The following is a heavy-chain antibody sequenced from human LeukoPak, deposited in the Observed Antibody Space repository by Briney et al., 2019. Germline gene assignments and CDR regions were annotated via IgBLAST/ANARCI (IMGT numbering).Heavy chain of an antibody. V-gene: IGHV3-21*01. Sequence: GGSPRLSCAASGFTFSSFSMNWVRQALGERLEWGSSISSSSSYIYYADSVKGRFTISRDNAKNSLYLQMNSLRAEDTAVYYCARDPSPHTYYDYVWGSYRLYFDYWGQGTLVTVSS. CDR1: GFTFSSFS. CDR3: ARDPSPHTYYDYVWGSYRLYFDY. D-gene: IGHD3-16*02. J-gene: IGHJ4*02. CDR2: ISSSSSYI.